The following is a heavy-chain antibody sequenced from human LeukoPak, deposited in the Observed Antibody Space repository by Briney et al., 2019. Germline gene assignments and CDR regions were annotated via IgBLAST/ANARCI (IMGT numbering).Heavy chain of an antibody. J-gene: IGHJ4*02. CDR2: IKQDGREK. Sequence: GGSLGLSCAASGFTFTSCWMSWVRQAPGKGLEWVASIKQDGREKYYVDSVKGRFTISRDNAKNSLYLQMNSLRAEDTAVYYCARVPGVTRYFDYWGQGTLVTVSS. D-gene: IGHD4-11*01. CDR1: GFTFTSCW. CDR3: ARVPGVTRYFDY. V-gene: IGHV3-7*01.